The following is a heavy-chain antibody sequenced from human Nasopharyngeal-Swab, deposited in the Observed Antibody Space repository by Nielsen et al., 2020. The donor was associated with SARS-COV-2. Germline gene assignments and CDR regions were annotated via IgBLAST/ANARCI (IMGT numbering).Heavy chain of an antibody. CDR1: GFTFSSFW. Sequence: GESLKISCAASGFTFSSFWMNWVRQAPGTGLEWVANIKQDGSEKYYVDSVKGRFTISRDNAKNSLYLQMNSLRAEDTAVYYCARDHDWFDFWGQGILVTVSS. CDR2: IKQDGSEK. J-gene: IGHJ4*02. D-gene: IGHD3-9*01. CDR3: ARDHDWFDF. V-gene: IGHV3-7*01.